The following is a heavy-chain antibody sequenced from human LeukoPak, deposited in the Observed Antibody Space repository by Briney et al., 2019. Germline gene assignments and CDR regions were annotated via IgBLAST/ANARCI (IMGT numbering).Heavy chain of an antibody. CDR2: IYYXXST. CDR3: ARDRAYYDILTGYYRLGYGMDV. J-gene: IGHJ6*02. D-gene: IGHD3-9*01. V-gene: IGHV4-31*02. Sequence: WXWIRQXXGKGLXGIGYIYYXXSTYYNPSLKSRVTISVDTSKNQFSLKLSSVTAADTAVYYCARDRAYYDILTGYYRLGYGMDVWGQGTTVTVSS.